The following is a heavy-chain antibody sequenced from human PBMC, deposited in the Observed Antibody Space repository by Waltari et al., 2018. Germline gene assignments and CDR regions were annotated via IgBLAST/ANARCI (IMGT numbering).Heavy chain of an antibody. J-gene: IGHJ3*01. CDR3: SRVSVFAFDV. CDR2: VTSKPYGEAT. CDR1: GFPFGDYS. V-gene: IGHV3-49*04. Sequence: EVQVVESGGGWVQPGRSLRRSCATSGFPFGDYSMTWVRQAPGKGLEWVAFVTSKPYGEATEYAASVKGRFTVSRDDAEGIAYLQMNGLKPEDTAVYYCSRVSVFAFDVWGRGTMVTVSS.